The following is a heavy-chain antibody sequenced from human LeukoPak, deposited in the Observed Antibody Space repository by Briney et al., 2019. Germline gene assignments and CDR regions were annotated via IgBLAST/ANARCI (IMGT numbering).Heavy chain of an antibody. CDR1: GGSISSGLQY. D-gene: IGHD2-21*02. V-gene: IGHV4-61*01. CDR3: ARVVGGDYVYYYYYYMDV. Sequence: PSQTLSLTCTVSGGSISSGLQYWSWIRQPPGKGLEWIGYIYYSGSTNYNPSLKSRVTISVDTSKNQFSLKLSSVTAADTAVYYCARVVGGDYVYYYYYYMDVWGKGTTVTISS. CDR2: IYYSGST. J-gene: IGHJ6*03.